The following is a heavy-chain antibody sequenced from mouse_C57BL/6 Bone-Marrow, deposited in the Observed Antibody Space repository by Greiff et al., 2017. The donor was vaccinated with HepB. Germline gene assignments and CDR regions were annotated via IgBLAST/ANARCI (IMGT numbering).Heavy chain of an antibody. Sequence: QVQLKQSGAELARPGASVKLSCKASGYTFTSYGISWVKQRTGQGLEWIGEIYPRSGNTYYNEKFKGKATLTADKSSSTAYIELRSLTSEDSAVYFCARRLGIKRWYFDVWGTGTTVTVSS. CDR2: IYPRSGNT. CDR3: ARRLGIKRWYFDV. D-gene: IGHD2-4*01. V-gene: IGHV1-81*01. CDR1: GYTFTSYG. J-gene: IGHJ1*03.